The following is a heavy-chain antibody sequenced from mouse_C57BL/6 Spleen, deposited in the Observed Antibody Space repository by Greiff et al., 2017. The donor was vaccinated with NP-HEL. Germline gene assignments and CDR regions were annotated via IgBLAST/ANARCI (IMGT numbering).Heavy chain of an antibody. Sequence: VQVVESGAELVRPGTSVKVSCKASGYAFTNYLIEWVKQRPGQGLEWIGVINPGSGGTNYNEKFKGKATLTADKSSSTAYMQLSSLTSEDSAVYFCARPSYYSNYEDYWGQGTTLTVSS. D-gene: IGHD2-5*01. V-gene: IGHV1-54*01. CDR2: INPGSGGT. CDR3: ARPSYYSNYEDY. CDR1: GYAFTNYL. J-gene: IGHJ2*01.